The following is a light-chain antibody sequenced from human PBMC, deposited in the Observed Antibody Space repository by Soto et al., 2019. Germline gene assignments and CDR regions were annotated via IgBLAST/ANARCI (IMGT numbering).Light chain of an antibody. CDR1: QNINHY. V-gene: IGKV1-39*01. J-gene: IGKJ2*01. Sequence: DTQMTQSPSSLSASVGDRVTITCRASQNINHYLNWYQHQPGKAPKLLIYGASSLQSGVPSRFSGGGSGTDFTLTITNLQPEDFATYYCKQSYTLPNTFGQGTNLEIK. CDR2: GAS. CDR3: KQSYTLPNT.